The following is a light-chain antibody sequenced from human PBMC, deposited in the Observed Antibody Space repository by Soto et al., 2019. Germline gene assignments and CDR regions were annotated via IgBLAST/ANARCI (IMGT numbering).Light chain of an antibody. CDR3: QQYDSVFT. Sequence: IQLTQSPSSLSASVGDRVTITCRASQGISSYLAWYQQKPGKAPKLLIYDASSLETGVPSRFSGSGSGTDFTFTISSLQAEDIATYFCQQYDSVFTFGQGTRLEIK. V-gene: IGKV1-33*01. J-gene: IGKJ5*01. CDR2: DAS. CDR1: QGISSY.